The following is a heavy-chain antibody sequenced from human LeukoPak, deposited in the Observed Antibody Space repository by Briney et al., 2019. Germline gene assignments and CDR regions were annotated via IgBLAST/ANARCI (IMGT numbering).Heavy chain of an antibody. V-gene: IGHV4-34*01. CDR2: INHSGST. D-gene: IGHD2-15*01. CDR1: GGSFSGYY. Sequence: SETLSLTCAVYGGSFSGYYWSWIRQPPGKGLEWLGEINHSGSTNYNPSLKSRVTISVDTSKNQFSLKLSSVTAADTAVYYCAREIGLNIVVVVAATADDAFDIWGQGTMVTVSS. J-gene: IGHJ3*02. CDR3: AREIGLNIVVVVAATADDAFDI.